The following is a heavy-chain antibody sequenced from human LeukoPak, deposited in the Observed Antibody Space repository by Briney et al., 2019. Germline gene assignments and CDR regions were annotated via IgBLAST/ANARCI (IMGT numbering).Heavy chain of an antibody. CDR3: ARDGGYCSGGSCSENWFDP. Sequence: ASVKVSCKASGYTFTSYYMHWVRQAPGQGLEWMGIINPSGGSTSYAQKFQGGVTMTRDTSTSTVYMELSSLRSEDTAVYYCARDGGYCSGGSCSENWFDPWGQGTLVTVSS. V-gene: IGHV1-46*01. J-gene: IGHJ5*02. CDR1: GYTFTSYY. CDR2: INPSGGST. D-gene: IGHD2-15*01.